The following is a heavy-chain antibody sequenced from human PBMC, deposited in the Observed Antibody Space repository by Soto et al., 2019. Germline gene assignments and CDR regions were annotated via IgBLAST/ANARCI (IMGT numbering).Heavy chain of an antibody. Sequence: VGSLRLSCAASGFRFSSYAMSWFRQAPVNGLEWVSVISGNGGTTYYADSAKGRFTISRDNSESMLYLQMNSLRPEDTAIYYCAKGREHTMFGVDTLFDYWGQGTLVTVPQ. CDR1: GFRFSSYA. CDR3: AKGREHTMFGVDTLFDY. D-gene: IGHD3-3*01. J-gene: IGHJ4*02. V-gene: IGHV3-23*01. CDR2: ISGNGGTT.